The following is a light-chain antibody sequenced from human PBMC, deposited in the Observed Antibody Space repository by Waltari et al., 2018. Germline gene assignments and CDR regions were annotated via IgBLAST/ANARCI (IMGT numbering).Light chain of an antibody. CDR3: CSDAGSSTLV. CDR2: DVR. V-gene: IGLV2-23*02. J-gene: IGLJ2*01. CDR1: SSDVGGYNY. Sequence: QSALTQPASVSGSPGQSITISCTGTSSDVGGYNYVSWYQQHPGKAPKRMIYDVRKRPSGVSNRVSGSKSGNTASLTISGLQAEDEAEYYCCSDAGSSTLVFGGGTKLTVL.